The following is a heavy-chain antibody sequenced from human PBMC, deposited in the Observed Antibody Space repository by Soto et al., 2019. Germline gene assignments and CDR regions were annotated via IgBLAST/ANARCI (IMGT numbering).Heavy chain of an antibody. CDR2: VHYGGRT. CDR1: GGSFSPNY. J-gene: IGHJ4*02. CDR3: ARSEATALDY. Sequence: TSETLSLTCTVSGGSFSPNYWSWLRQPPGKGLEWIGDVHYGGRTNYNPSLKSRVTISVDRSQNHFSLQMTSVTAADTAVYYCARSEATALDYWGQGTLVTVSS. V-gene: IGHV4-59*12.